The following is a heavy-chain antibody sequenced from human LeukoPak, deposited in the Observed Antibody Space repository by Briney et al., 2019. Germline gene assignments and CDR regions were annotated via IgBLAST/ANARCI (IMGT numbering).Heavy chain of an antibody. CDR2: IKQDGSEI. CDR3: ARDGYSGSYCDY. V-gene: IGHV3-7*04. J-gene: IGHJ4*02. Sequence: GSLRLSCAASKFTFSRYWMSWVRQAPGKGLEWVANIKQDGSEIYYVDSVKSRFTISRDNAKNSLYLQMNSLRAEDTAVYYCARDGYSGSYCDYWGQGTLVTVSS. CDR1: KFTFSRYW. D-gene: IGHD1-26*01.